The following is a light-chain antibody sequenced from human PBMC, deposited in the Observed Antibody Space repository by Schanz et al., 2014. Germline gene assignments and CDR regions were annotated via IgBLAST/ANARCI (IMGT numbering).Light chain of an antibody. Sequence: IVMTQSPATLSVSPGERATLSCRASQSVTTKLAWYQQKPGQAPRLLIYGASSRATGVPDRFSGSGSESETDFTLTISRLEPEDFAVYYCQQRSNWPLTFGGGTKVEIK. CDR2: GAS. CDR3: QQRSNWPLT. J-gene: IGKJ4*01. CDR1: QSVTTK. V-gene: IGKV3D-15*01.